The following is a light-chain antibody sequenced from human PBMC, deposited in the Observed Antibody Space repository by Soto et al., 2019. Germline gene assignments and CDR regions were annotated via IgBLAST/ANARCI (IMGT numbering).Light chain of an antibody. Sequence: EIVLTQSPGTLSLSPGERATLSCRASQSGSSNYLAWYQQKPGQAPRLLIYGTSNSATGIPDRFSGSASGTESTLTISRLEPEDFAVYYCQHYGSTPYTFGQGTEVEIK. J-gene: IGKJ2*01. CDR3: QHYGSTPYT. CDR2: GTS. V-gene: IGKV3-20*01. CDR1: QSGSSNY.